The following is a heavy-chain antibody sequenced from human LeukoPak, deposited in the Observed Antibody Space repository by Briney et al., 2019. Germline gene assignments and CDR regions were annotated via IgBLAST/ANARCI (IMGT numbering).Heavy chain of an antibody. CDR1: GYTFTSYY. CDR3: ASLVTYNYDPRGSYWYFDL. V-gene: IGHV1-69*02. CDR2: IIPILGIA. D-gene: IGHD4-23*01. J-gene: IGHJ2*01. Sequence: ASVKVSCKASGYTFTSYYMHWVRQAPGQGLEWMGRIIPILGIANYAQKFQGRVTITADKSTSTAYMELSSLRSEDTAVYYCASLVTYNYDPRGSYWYFDLWGRGTLVTVSS.